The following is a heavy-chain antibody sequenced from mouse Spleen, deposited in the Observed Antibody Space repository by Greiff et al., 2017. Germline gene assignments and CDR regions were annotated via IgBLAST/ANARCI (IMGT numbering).Heavy chain of an antibody. CDR2: IFPGSGNT. J-gene: IGHJ3*01. CDR1: GYSFTSYY. D-gene: IGHD4-1*01. Sequence: QVQLKESGPELVKPGASVKISCKASGYSFTSYYIHWVKQRPGQGLEWIGWIFPGSGNTKYNEKFKGKATLTADTSSSTAYMQLSSLTSEDSAVYFCARDWDRGFAYWGQGTLVTVSA. CDR3: ARDWDRGFAY. V-gene: IGHV1-66*01.